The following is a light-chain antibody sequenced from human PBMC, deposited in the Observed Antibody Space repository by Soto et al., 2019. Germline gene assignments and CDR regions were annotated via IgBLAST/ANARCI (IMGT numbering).Light chain of an antibody. Sequence: QSALTQPASVSGSPGQSITISCTGTSSDVGGYNFVSWYQQHPGKAPKLMIYDVSNRPSGVSNRFSGSKSGNTASLTISWIQADDEADYYCSSYASSSTVVFGGGTQLTVL. CDR1: SSDVGGYNF. CDR2: DVS. CDR3: SSYASSSTVV. J-gene: IGLJ2*01. V-gene: IGLV2-14*01.